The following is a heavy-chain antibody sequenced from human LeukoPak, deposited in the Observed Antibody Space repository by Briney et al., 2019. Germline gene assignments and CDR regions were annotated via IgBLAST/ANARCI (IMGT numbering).Heavy chain of an antibody. CDR3: ARATGYDSSGPYYFDY. CDR1: GGSFSGYY. D-gene: IGHD3-22*01. CDR2: IYYSGST. Sequence: SETLSLTCAVYGGSFSGYYWSWIRQPPGKGLEWIGYIYYSGSTYYNPSLKSRVTISVDTSKNQFSLKLSSVTAADTAVYYCARATGYDSSGPYYFDYWGQGTLVTVSS. J-gene: IGHJ4*02. V-gene: IGHV4-34*09.